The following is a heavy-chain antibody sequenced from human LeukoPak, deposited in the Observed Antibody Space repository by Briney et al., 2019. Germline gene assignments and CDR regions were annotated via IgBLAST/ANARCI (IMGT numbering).Heavy chain of an antibody. D-gene: IGHD4-17*01. V-gene: IGHV3-23*01. CDR3: AKDPVRDGDFDNWFDP. J-gene: IGHJ5*02. Sequence: GGSLRLSCAASGFTFSSYGMSWVRQAPGKGLEWVSAISGSGGSTYYADSVKGRFTISRDNSKNTLYLQMNSLRAEDTAVYYCAKDPVRDGDFDNWFDPWGQGTLVTVSS. CDR1: GFTFSSYG. CDR2: ISGSGGST.